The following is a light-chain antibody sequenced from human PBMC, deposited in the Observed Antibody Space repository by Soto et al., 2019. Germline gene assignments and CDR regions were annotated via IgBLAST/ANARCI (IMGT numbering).Light chain of an antibody. CDR3: QQYHNLWS. CDR1: QNIYSN. V-gene: IGKV3-15*01. Sequence: IALTQSPATVSVSPGDRVTLSCWASQNIYSNLGWYQQRPGQAPRLIIYRASARPTGIPARFSGSGSGTEFTLTISSLQSEYFATYYCQQYHNLWSFGRGTKVEIK. CDR2: RAS. J-gene: IGKJ1*01.